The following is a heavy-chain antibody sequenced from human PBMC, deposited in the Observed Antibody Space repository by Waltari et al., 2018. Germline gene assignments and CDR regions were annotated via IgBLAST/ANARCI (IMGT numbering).Heavy chain of an antibody. Sequence: EVQLVQSGAEVKKPGATVKISCKASGYTFTAYYMHWVQQAPGTGLEWMGRVDPEDGETIYAEKFQGRVTRTADTTTDTAYMGLTSLRSEDTAVYDCATSPLRFLEWVNWFDPWGQGTLVTVSS. D-gene: IGHD3-3*01. CDR3: ATSPLRFLEWVNWFDP. V-gene: IGHV1-69-2*01. CDR1: GYTFTAYY. CDR2: VDPEDGET. J-gene: IGHJ5*02.